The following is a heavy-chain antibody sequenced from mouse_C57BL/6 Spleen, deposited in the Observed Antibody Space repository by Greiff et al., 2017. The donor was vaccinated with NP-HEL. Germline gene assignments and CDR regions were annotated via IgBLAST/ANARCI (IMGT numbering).Heavy chain of an antibody. Sequence: EVQLQQSGPELVKPGASVKISCKASGYTFTDYYMNWVKQSHGKSLEWIGDINPNNGGTSYNQKFKGKATLTVDKSSSTAYMELRSLTSEDSAVYYCAREAYGSSYLAYWGQGTLVTVSA. CDR2: INPNNGGT. D-gene: IGHD1-1*01. J-gene: IGHJ3*01. V-gene: IGHV1-26*01. CDR1: GYTFTDYY. CDR3: AREAYGSSYLAY.